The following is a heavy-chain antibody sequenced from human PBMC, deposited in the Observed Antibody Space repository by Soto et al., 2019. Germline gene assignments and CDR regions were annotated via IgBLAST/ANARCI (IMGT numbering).Heavy chain of an antibody. J-gene: IGHJ4*02. CDR2: IYPSDSDT. D-gene: IGHD3-3*01. CDR1: GKTFAGYW. V-gene: IGHV5-51*01. Sequence: ESLKGSWKCSGKTFAGYWIALVRQMPGKGLELMGIIYPSDSDTRYRPSFQGQVTISADKSISSAYLQWSSLRASDTAMYYCARGGVSTRTFDYWGQGTPVTSPQ. CDR3: ARGGVSTRTFDY.